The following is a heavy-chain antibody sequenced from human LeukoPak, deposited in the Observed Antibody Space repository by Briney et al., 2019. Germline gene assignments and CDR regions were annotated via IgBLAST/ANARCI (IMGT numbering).Heavy chain of an antibody. CDR2: INPNSGGT. D-gene: IGHD3-3*01. CDR1: GYTFTGYY. CDR3: ARDTTIFGVVGPEDY. V-gene: IGHV1-2*02. Sequence: AASVKVSCTASGYTFTGYYMHWVRQAPGQGLEWMGWINPNSGGTNYAQKFQGRVTMTRDTSISTAYMELSRLRSDDTAVYYCARDTTIFGVVGPEDYWGQGTLVTVSS. J-gene: IGHJ4*02.